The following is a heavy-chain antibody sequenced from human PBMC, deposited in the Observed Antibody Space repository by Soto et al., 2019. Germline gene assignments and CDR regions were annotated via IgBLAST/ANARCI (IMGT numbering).Heavy chain of an antibody. CDR3: ARAGVARDITARVRELGTD. D-gene: IGHD3-10*01. Sequence: ASVKVSCKASGGTFSSYAISWVRQAPGQGLEWMGGIIPIFGTANYAQKFQGRVTITADESTSTAYMELSSLRSEDTAVYYCARAGVARDITARVRELGTDWGQGTLVTVSS. CDR2: IIPIFGTA. J-gene: IGHJ4*02. V-gene: IGHV1-69*13. CDR1: GGTFSSYA.